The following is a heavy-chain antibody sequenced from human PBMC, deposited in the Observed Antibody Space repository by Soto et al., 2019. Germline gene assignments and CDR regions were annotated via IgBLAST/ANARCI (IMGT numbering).Heavy chain of an antibody. Sequence: RLSCAASGFTFSSYAMHWVRQAPGKGLEWVAVISYDGSNKYYADSVKGRFTISRDNSKNTLYLQMSSLRAEDTAVYYCAREPAAAGHYYYYGMDVWGQGTTVTVSS. CDR3: AREPAAAGHYYYYGMDV. V-gene: IGHV3-30-3*01. CDR1: GFTFSSYA. J-gene: IGHJ6*02. CDR2: ISYDGSNK. D-gene: IGHD6-13*01.